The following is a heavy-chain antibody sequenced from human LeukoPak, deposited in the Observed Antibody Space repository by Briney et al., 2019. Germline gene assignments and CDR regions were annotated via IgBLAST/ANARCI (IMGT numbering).Heavy chain of an antibody. V-gene: IGHV3-21*01. D-gene: IGHD2-2*01. CDR2: ITGDSSYI. J-gene: IGHJ4*02. Sequence: GGSLRLSCAASGFTFSSYSMNWVRQAPGKGLEWVSSITGDSSYICYADSVKGRFTISRDNAKNSLFLLMNSLRAEDTAVYYCASGGFHCSSTTCPPDWGQGTLVTVSS. CDR3: ASGGFHCSSTTCPPD. CDR1: GFTFSSYS.